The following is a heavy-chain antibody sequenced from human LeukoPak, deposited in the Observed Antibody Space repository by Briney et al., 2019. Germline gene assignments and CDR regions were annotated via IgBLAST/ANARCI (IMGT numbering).Heavy chain of an antibody. D-gene: IGHD5-12*01. CDR2: IRGGADDT. CDR3: ASSGFSGYDHPS. CDR1: GFTFRSYS. Sequence: GGSLRLSCAASGFTFRSYSMAWVRLAPGKGLEWVSVIRGGADDTSYADSVKGRFTISRDNSKNTLFLQMDGLRVEDTAVYYCASSGFSGYDHPSWGQGTLVTVSS. J-gene: IGHJ5*02. V-gene: IGHV3-23*01.